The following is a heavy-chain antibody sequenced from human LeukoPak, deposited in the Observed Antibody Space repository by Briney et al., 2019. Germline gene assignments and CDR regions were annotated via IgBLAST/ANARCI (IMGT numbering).Heavy chain of an antibody. D-gene: IGHD4-23*01. CDR2: IYYSGST. V-gene: IGHV4-59*12. J-gene: IGHJ4*02. CDR1: GGSISSYY. CDR3: AISRVTPSYYFDY. Sequence: SETLSLTCTVSGGSISSYYWSWIRQPPGKGLEWIGYIYYSGSTNYNPSLKSRVTISVDTSKNQFSLKLSSVTAADTAVYYCAISRVTPSYYFDYWGQGTLVTVSS.